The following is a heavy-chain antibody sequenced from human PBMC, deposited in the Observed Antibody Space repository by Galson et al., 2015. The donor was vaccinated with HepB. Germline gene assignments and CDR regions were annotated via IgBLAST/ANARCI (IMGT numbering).Heavy chain of an antibody. CDR3: VRDRYSNVASYHYLDV. J-gene: IGHJ6*03. CDR1: GDSVSSNIAA. D-gene: IGHD4-11*01. V-gene: IGHV6-1*01. CDR2: TYFRSKWYS. Sequence: CAISGDSVSSNIAAWNWLRQSPSRGLEWLGRTYFRSKWYSDYAPSVKSRIIIKADTSKNQFSLQLNSVTPEDTAVYYCVRDRYSNVASYHYLDVWGKGTTVTASS.